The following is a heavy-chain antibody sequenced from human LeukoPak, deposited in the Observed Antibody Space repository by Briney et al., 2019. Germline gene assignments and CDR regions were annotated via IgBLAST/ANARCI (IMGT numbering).Heavy chain of an antibody. Sequence: SETLSLTCSVSGGSISSYYWSWIRQPPGKGLEWIGYIYYSGSTNYNPSLKSRVTISVDTSKNQFSLKLSSVTAADTAVYYCASNYYGSGSLDYWGQGNLVTVSS. V-gene: IGHV4-59*08. CDR1: GGSISSYY. J-gene: IGHJ4*02. CDR3: ASNYYGSGSLDY. D-gene: IGHD3-10*01. CDR2: IYYSGST.